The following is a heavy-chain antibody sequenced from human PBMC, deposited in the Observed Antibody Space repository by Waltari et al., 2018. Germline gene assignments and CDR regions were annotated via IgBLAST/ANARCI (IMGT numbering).Heavy chain of an antibody. J-gene: IGHJ4*02. D-gene: IGHD6-6*01. CDR1: GFTVSNYY. CDR2: INNGGGSST. CDR3: ARGGQLALDY. V-gene: IGHV3-74*01. Sequence: EVQLVESGGGLVQHGASLRLSCAASGFTVSNYYTHWVRQGPGKGLVWISRINNGGGSSTTYADSVKGRFTISKDNAKNTVYLQMNSLRAEDTAVYHCARGGQLALDYWGQGTLVTVSS.